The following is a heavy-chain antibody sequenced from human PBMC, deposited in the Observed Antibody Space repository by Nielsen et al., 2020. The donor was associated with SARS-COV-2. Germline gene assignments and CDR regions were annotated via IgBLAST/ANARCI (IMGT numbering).Heavy chain of an antibody. V-gene: IGHV4-59*01. CDR1: GGSISSYY. D-gene: IGHD4-17*01. J-gene: IGHJ4*02. Sequence: SETLSLTCTVSGGSISSYYWSWIRQPPGKGLEWIGYIYYSGSTNYNPSLKSRVTISVDTSKNQFSLKLSSVTAADTAVYYCARHSMTTVTKYYFDYWGQGTLVTVSS. CDR3: ARHSMTTVTKYYFDY. CDR2: IYYSGST.